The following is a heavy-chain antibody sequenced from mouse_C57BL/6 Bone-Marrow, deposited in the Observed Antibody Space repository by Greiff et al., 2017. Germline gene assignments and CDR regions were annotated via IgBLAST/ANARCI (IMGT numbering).Heavy chain of an antibody. CDR2: IDPSDSYT. CDR3: ARLSVLVYFDV. D-gene: IGHD2-2*01. CDR1: GYTFTSYW. V-gene: IGHV1-59*01. J-gene: IGHJ1*03. Sequence: QVQLQQSGAELVRPGTSVKLSCKASGYTFTSYWMHWVKQRPGQGLEWIGVIDPSDSYTNYNQKFTGKATLTVDTSASTAYMQLSSLTSEDSAVYYCARLSVLVYFDVWGTGTTVTVSS.